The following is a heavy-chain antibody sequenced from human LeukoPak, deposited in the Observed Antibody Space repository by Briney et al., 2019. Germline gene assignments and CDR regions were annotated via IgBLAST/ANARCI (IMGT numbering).Heavy chain of an antibody. CDR2: IYYSGST. J-gene: IGHJ4*02. D-gene: IGHD3-10*01. V-gene: IGHV4-59*01. CDR3: ARGSHYYGSGSYYPFDY. CDR1: GGSISSYY. Sequence: SETLSLTCTVSGGSISSYYWSWIRQPPGKGLEWIGYIYYSGSTNYNPSLKSRVTISVDTSKNQFSLKLSSVTAADTAVYYCARGSHYYGSGSYYPFDYWGQGTLVTVSS.